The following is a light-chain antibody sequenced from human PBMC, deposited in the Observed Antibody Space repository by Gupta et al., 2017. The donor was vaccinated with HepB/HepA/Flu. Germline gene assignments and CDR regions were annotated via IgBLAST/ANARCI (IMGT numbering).Light chain of an antibody. CDR2: DTN. CDR3: LLYYGGPRI. J-gene: IGLJ2*01. Sequence: QAMVTQEPSLTVFPGGTVTLTCGSTTGAVTSGHYPYWFQQKPGQAPRTLIYDTNITHSWTPARFSGSLLGGPAALTLSGAQPEDEDEYYCLLYYGGPRIFGGGTKLTVL. CDR1: TGAVTSGHY. V-gene: IGLV7-46*01.